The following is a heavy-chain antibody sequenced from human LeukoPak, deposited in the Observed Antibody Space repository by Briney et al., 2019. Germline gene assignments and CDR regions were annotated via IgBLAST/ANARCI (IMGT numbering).Heavy chain of an antibody. D-gene: IGHD3-9*01. Sequence: PGRSLRLSCAASGFTFSSYGMHWVRQAPGKGLEWVAVKSYDGSNKYYADSVKGRFTISRDNSKNTLYLQMNSLRAEDTAVYYCAKDFRARGYFDWLFQHWGQGTLVTVSS. V-gene: IGHV3-30*18. J-gene: IGHJ1*01. CDR2: KSYDGSNK. CDR3: AKDFRARGYFDWLFQH. CDR1: GFTFSSYG.